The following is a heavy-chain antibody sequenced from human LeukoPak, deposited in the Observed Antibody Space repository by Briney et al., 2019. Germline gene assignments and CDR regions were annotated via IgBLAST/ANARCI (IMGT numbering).Heavy chain of an antibody. CDR2: ISSSSSIT. CDR3: ARGGIFNFDY. V-gene: IGHV3-48*02. Sequence: GGSLRLSCAASGFTFSSYSMNWVRQAPGKGLEWVSYISSSSSITHYADSVKGRFTISRDNAKNSLYLQMNGLRDEDTAVYFYARGGIFNFDYWGQGTLVTVSS. CDR1: GFTFSSYS. J-gene: IGHJ4*02. D-gene: IGHD3-3*02.